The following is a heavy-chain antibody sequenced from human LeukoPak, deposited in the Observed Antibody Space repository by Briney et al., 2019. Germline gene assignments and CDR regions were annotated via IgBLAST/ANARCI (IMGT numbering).Heavy chain of an antibody. D-gene: IGHD2-21*01. CDR1: DDSIRTHY. J-gene: IGHJ4*02. V-gene: IGHV4-4*09. CDR3: ARTARLPDS. CDR2: VYFSGIT. Sequence: PSETLSLTCTVSDDSIRTHYWSWIRQPPGKGLECIGYVYFSGITNYNPSLKSRVTMSVDTSKNQLSLKLSSETAADTAVYYCARTARLPDSWGQGTLVTVSS.